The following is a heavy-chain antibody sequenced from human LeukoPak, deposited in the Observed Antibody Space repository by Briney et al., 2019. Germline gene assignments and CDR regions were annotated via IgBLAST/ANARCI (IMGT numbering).Heavy chain of an antibody. J-gene: IGHJ3*02. V-gene: IGHV4-61*02. D-gene: IGHD3-3*01. CDR3: AREPRSSITIFGEYAFDI. CDR1: GGSISSGGYY. CDR2: IYTSGST. Sequence: ASETLSLTCTVSGGSISSGGYYWSWIRQPAGKGLEWIGRIYTSGSTNYNPSLKSRVTMSVDTSKNQFSLKLSSVTAADTAVYYCAREPRSSITIFGEYAFDIWGQGTMVTVSS.